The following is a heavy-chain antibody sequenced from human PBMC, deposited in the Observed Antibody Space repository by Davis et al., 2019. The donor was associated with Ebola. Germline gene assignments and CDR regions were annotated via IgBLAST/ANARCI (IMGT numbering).Heavy chain of an antibody. V-gene: IGHV4-61*08. Sequence: MPSETLSLTCPVSGGSISSGGYYWSWIRQHPGKGLEWIGYIYYSGSTNYNPSLKSRVTISVDTSKNQFSLKLSSVTAADTAVYYCARGGSSSSYGMDVWGQGTTVTVSS. CDR1: GGSISSGGYY. CDR2: IYYSGST. J-gene: IGHJ6*02. D-gene: IGHD6-13*01. CDR3: ARGGSSSSYGMDV.